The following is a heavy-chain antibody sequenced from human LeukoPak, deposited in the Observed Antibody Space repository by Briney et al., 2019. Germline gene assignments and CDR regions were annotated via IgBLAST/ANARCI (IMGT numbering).Heavy chain of an antibody. J-gene: IGHJ4*02. D-gene: IGHD3-10*01. CDR1: GGSFSGYY. CDR2: INHSGST. V-gene: IGHV4-34*01. Sequence: SETLSLTCAVYGGSFSGYYWSWVRQPPGKGLEWIGEINHSGSTNYNPSLKSRVTISVDTSKNRFSLKLSSVTAADTAVYYCARGRSVLWFGELFGYWGQGTLVTVSS. CDR3: ARGRSVLWFGELFGY.